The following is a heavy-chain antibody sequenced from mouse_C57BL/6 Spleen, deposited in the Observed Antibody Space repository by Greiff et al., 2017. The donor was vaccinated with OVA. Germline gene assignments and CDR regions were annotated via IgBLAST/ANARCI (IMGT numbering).Heavy chain of an antibody. CDR2: ISSGSSTI. V-gene: IGHV5-17*01. CDR1: GFTFSDYG. D-gene: IGHD2-3*01. J-gene: IGHJ4*01. CDR3: ARPRYDGYPYYYAMDY. Sequence: EVQVVESGGGLVKPGGSLKLSCAASGFTFSDYGMHWVRQAPEKGLEWVAYISSGSSTIYYADTVKGRFTISRDNAKNTLFLQMTSLRSEDTAMYYCARPRYDGYPYYYAMDYWGQGTSVTVSS.